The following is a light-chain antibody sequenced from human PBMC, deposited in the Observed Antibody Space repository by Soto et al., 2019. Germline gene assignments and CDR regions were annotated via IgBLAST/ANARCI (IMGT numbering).Light chain of an antibody. CDR2: ATS. V-gene: IGKV3-20*01. CDR3: QDSSTSPWP. CDR1: QSVTSTY. J-gene: IGKJ1*01. Sequence: TQSPGTLSLSPGERATLSCRPVQSVTSTYMAWYQQKPGQAPRRLIYATSFRATGIPDRFRGSGSGTDFTLTISSLEPEDSAVYYCQDSSTSPWPFGQGTKVDIK.